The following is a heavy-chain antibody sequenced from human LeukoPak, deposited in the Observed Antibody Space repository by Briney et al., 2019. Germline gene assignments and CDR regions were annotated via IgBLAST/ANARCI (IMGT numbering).Heavy chain of an antibody. V-gene: IGHV3-30-3*01. J-gene: IGHJ3*01. CDR3: AREGAIVGNAFDL. CDR2: ISYDESTQ. CDR1: GFTFSNYP. D-gene: IGHD3-16*02. Sequence: PGGSLRLSCAGSGFTFSNYPMHWVRQAPGKGLEWVAIISYDESTQYYADSVKGRFTISRDNSKKSLYLQMNGLRPDGTALYYCAREGAIVGNAFDLWGLGTMVIVSS.